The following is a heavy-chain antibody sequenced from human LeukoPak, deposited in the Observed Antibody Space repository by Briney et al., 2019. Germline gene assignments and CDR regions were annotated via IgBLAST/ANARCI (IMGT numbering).Heavy chain of an antibody. V-gene: IGHV3-30-3*01. J-gene: IGHJ4*02. CDR3: ARDSAYQADYYDFWSGYCLY. CDR1: GFTFSSYA. Sequence: PGGSLRLSCAASGFTFSSYAMSWVRQAPGKGLEWVAVISYDGSNKYYADSVKGRFTISRDNSKNTLYLQMNSLRAEDTAVYYCARDSAYQADYYDFWSGYCLYWGQGTLVTVSS. D-gene: IGHD3-3*01. CDR2: ISYDGSNK.